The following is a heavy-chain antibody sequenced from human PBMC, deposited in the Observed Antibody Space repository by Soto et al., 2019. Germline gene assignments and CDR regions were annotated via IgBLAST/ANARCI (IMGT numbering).Heavy chain of an antibody. J-gene: IGHJ4*02. V-gene: IGHV3-23*01. CDR3: AKDPNVLLWFGELDYFDY. CDR1: GFTFSSYA. D-gene: IGHD3-10*01. Sequence: GGSLRLSCAASGFTFSSYAMSWLRQAPGKGLEWVSSISGTTGNIYYADSVKGRFTISRDNSKNTLYLQMNSLRAEDTAVYYCAKDPNVLLWFGELDYFDYWGQGTLVTVSS. CDR2: ISGTTGNI.